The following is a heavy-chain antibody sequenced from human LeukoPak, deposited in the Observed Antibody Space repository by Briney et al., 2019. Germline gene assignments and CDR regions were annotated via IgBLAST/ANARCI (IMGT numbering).Heavy chain of an antibody. J-gene: IGHJ4*02. V-gene: IGHV5-51*01. CDR3: ARLDYDSIGGHYDY. D-gene: IGHD3-22*01. CDR1: RYSFNNDW. Sequence: GESLKIFRKRSRYSFNNDWIGRGRQMPGTGLEWMGIIYPGDSDTRYSPSFQGQVTISADKSISTGYLQWSSLKASDTAMYYCARLDYDSIGGHYDYWRQGTLVTVSS. CDR2: IYPGDSDT.